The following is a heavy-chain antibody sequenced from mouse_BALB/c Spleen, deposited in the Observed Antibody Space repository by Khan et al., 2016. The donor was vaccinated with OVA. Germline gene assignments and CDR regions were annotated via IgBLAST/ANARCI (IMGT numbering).Heavy chain of an antibody. CDR2: ISNGGGSS. D-gene: IGHD2-3*01. V-gene: IGHV5-12*02. J-gene: IGHJ3*01. CDR1: GFTFSDFY. CDR3: ARRGYVYSWFTY. Sequence: EVELVESGGGLVQPGGTLKLSCATSGFTFSDFYMCWVRQTPEKRLEWVADISNGGGSSYYPDTVKGRFTISRDNAKNTLYLQMSRLTSEDTAIYYCARRGYVYSWFTYWGQGTLVTVSA.